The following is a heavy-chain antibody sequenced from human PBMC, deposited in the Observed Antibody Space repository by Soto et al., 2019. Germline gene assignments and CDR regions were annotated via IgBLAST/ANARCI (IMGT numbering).Heavy chain of an antibody. CDR3: AIYSSGWYPLDY. J-gene: IGHJ4*02. V-gene: IGHV3-53*05. Sequence: PGGSLRLSCAASGFTVSSNYMSWVRQAPGKGLEWVSVIYSGGSTYYADSVKGRFTISRDNSKNTLYLQMNSLRAEDTAVYYCAIYSSGWYPLDYWGQGTLVTVSS. D-gene: IGHD6-19*01. CDR1: GFTVSSNY. CDR2: IYSGGST.